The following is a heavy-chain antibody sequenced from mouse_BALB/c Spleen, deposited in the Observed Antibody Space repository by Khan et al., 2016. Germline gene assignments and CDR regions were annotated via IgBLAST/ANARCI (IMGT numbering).Heavy chain of an antibody. CDR2: KSYDGSN. CDR1: GYSITSGYY. J-gene: IGHJ4*01. V-gene: IGHV3-6*02. CDR3: ARLRRVYAMDS. D-gene: IGHD2-12*01. Sequence: EVQLQESGPGLVKPSQSLSLTCSVTGYSITSGYYWNWIRQFPGNNLEWMGYKSYDGSNYYNQSLKNRISIARDTSTNQFFLKLNSVTTEDTATYSSARLRRVYAMDSWGQGTSVTVSS.